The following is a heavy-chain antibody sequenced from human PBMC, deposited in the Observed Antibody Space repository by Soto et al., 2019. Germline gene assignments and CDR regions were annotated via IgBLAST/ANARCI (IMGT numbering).Heavy chain of an antibody. CDR3: VKALAARHNSAKAFDL. D-gene: IGHD3-10*01. V-gene: IGHV3-64D*06. Sequence: PGGSLRLSCSTSGFTFSGYAMHWVRQAPGKGLEHVSAIGNNGVSTYYADSVNGRFTISRDNSNNMLYLQMSSLRAEDTAVYYCVKALAARHNSAKAFDLWGQGTMVTVSS. CDR1: GFTFSGYA. J-gene: IGHJ3*01. CDR2: IGNNGVST.